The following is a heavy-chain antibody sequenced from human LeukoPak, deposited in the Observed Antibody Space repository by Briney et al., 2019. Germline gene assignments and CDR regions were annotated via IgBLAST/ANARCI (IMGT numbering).Heavy chain of an antibody. D-gene: IGHD4-17*01. CDR2: ISGSGGST. J-gene: IGHJ1*01. Sequence: GGSLRLSCAASGFTFSSYAMSWARQAPGKGLEWVSAISGSGGSTYYADSVKGRFTISRDNSKNTLYLQMNSLRAEDTAVYYCAKTYGDPDDEYFQHWGQGTLVTVSS. CDR3: AKTYGDPDDEYFQH. V-gene: IGHV3-23*01. CDR1: GFTFSSYA.